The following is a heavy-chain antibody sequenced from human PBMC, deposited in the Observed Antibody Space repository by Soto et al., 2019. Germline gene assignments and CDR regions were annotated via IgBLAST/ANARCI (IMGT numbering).Heavy chain of an antibody. V-gene: IGHV4-34*01. CDR1: GGSFSGYY. CDR2: INHSGST. J-gene: IGHJ4*02. Sequence: SETLSLTCAVYGGSFSGYYWSWIRQPPGKGLEWIGEINHSGSTNYNPSLKSRVTISVDTSKNQFSLKLSSVTAADTAVYYCARDSFDYWGQGTLVTVSS. CDR3: ARDSFDY.